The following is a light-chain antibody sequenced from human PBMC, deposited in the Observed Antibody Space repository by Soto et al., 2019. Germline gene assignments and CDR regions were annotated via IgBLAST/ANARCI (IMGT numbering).Light chain of an antibody. J-gene: IGKJ3*01. CDR3: QKYNSAPLT. V-gene: IGKV1-27*01. CDR1: QGIRNY. Sequence: DIQMTQSPSSLSASVGDRVTITCRASQGIRNYLAWYQQKSGKVPKLLMYAASTLQSGVPSRFSGSGSGTDFTLTISSLPPEDVATYYCQKYNSAPLTFGPGTKVDIK. CDR2: AAS.